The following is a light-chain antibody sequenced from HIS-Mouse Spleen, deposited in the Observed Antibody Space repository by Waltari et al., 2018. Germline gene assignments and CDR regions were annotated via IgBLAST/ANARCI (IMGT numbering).Light chain of an antibody. CDR1: QGISRY. CDR2: AAS. V-gene: IGKV1-8*01. Sequence: AIRMTQSPSSLSASTGDRVTITCRASQGISRYLAWYQQKPGKAPKLLIYAASTLQSGVLSRFSGSGSGTDFTLTISCLQSEDFATYYCQQYYSYPYTFGPGTQLEIK. J-gene: IGKJ2*01. CDR3: QQYYSYPYT.